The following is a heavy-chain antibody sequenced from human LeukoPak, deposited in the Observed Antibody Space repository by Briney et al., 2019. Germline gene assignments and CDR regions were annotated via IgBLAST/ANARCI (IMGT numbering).Heavy chain of an antibody. D-gene: IGHD1-26*01. CDR1: GFTFSTYW. Sequence: PGGSLRLSCAASGFTFSTYWMSWVRQAPGKGLEWVANIKQDGSEKYYVDSVRGRFSISRDNAKNSLYLQLNSLRAEDTAVYYCARDFRGSLGYWGQGTLVTVSS. CDR3: ARDFRGSLGY. CDR2: IKQDGSEK. J-gene: IGHJ4*02. V-gene: IGHV3-7*01.